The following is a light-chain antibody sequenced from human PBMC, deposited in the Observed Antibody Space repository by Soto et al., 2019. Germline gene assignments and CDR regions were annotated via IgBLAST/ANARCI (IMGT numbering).Light chain of an antibody. CDR3: LSYTRTNTRV. J-gene: IGLJ3*02. V-gene: IGLV2-14*01. CDR2: EVS. CDR1: NSDVGGYKF. Sequence: QSVLTQPASVSGSPGQSITISCTGSNSDVGGYKFVSWYQHHPGEAPKLLLYEVSNRPSGVSSRFSGSKSGNTASLTISGLQPEDEAHYYCLSYTRTNTRVFGGGTQLTVL.